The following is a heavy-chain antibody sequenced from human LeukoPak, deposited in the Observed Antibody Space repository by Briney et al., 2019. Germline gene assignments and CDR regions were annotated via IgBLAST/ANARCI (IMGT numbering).Heavy chain of an antibody. CDR2: INHSGST. CDR1: GGSISSSSYY. Sequence: SETLSLTCTVSGGSISSSSYYWGWIRQPPGKGLEWIGEINHSGSTKYNPSLKSRVTISVDTSKNQFSLKLSSVTAADTAVYYCARVGSYGLYYYYYMDVWGKGTTVTVSS. CDR3: ARVGSYGLYYYYYMDV. J-gene: IGHJ6*03. V-gene: IGHV4-39*07. D-gene: IGHD5-18*01.